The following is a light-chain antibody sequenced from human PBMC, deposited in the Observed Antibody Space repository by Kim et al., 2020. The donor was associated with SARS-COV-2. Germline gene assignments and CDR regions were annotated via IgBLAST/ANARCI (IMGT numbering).Light chain of an antibody. J-gene: IGKJ1*01. Sequence: AVVGDRVTLTCRASQSISTWVAWYQQKPGKAPKLLIYKASILESGVPSRFSGSASGTEFTLTISSLQPDDFGTYYCQHYNAFPWTFGQGTKVEIK. CDR2: KAS. V-gene: IGKV1-5*03. CDR3: QHYNAFPWT. CDR1: QSISTW.